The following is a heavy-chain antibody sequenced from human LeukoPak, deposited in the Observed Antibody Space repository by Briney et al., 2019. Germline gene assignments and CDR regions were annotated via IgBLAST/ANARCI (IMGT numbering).Heavy chain of an antibody. D-gene: IGHD1-26*01. CDR3: ARGLYYKEWYYYYYMDV. V-gene: IGHV5-51*01. CDR1: GYSFTSYW. J-gene: IGHJ6*03. CDR2: IYPGDSDT. Sequence: GESLKISCKGSGYSFTSYWIGWVRQMPGKGLDWMGIIYPGDSDTRYSPSFQGQVTISADKSISTAYLQWSSLKASDTAMYYCARGLYYKEWYYYYYMDVWGKGTTVTVSS.